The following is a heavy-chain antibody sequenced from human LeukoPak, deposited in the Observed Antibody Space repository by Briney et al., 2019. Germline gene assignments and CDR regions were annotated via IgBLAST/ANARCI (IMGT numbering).Heavy chain of an antibody. CDR2: IYYSGST. V-gene: IGHV4-59*08. D-gene: IGHD6-19*01. CDR3: ARAVSGRFDY. J-gene: IGHJ4*02. Sequence: PSETLSLTCTVSGGSMSPYHWGWLRQPPGKGLEWTGYIYYSGSTNYNPSLNSRVTISVDTSKNQFSLRLSSVTAADTAIYYCARAVSGRFDYWGQGTLVTVSS. CDR1: GGSMSPYH.